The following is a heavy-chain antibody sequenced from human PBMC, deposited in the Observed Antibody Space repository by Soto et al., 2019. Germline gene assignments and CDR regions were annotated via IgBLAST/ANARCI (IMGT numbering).Heavy chain of an antibody. CDR1: GGSISSGDYY. J-gene: IGHJ4*02. Sequence: QVQLQESGPGLVKPSQTLSLTCTVSGGSISSGDYYWSWIRQPPGKGLEWIGYIYYSGSTYYNPSLNTRVTTPVDPSNTHFSLKLSSVTAADTAVYYCARWRYSPYYFDSWGQGTLVTVSS. CDR2: IYYSGST. D-gene: IGHD2-21*01. CDR3: ARWRYSPYYFDS. V-gene: IGHV4-30-4*01.